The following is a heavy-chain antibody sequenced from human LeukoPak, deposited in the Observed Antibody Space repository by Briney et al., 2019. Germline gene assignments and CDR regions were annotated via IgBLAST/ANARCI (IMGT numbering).Heavy chain of an antibody. V-gene: IGHV3-43*01. CDR1: GFTFDDYT. J-gene: IGHJ4*02. CDR3: AGELAIAAAGPLDY. Sequence: PGGSLRLSCAASGFTFDDYTIHWVRQAPGKGLEWVSLISWDGGSTYYADSVKGRFTISRDNSKNSLYLQMNSLRTEDTALYYCAGELAIAAAGPLDYWGQGTLVTVSS. CDR2: ISWDGGST. D-gene: IGHD6-13*01.